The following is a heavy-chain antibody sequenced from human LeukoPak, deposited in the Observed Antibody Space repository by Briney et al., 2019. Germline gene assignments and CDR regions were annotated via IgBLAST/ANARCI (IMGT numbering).Heavy chain of an antibody. CDR3: AREGYCSSTSCYGGAFDI. CDR1: GFTFSSYA. J-gene: IGHJ3*02. V-gene: IGHV3-53*01. D-gene: IGHD2-2*01. CDR2: IYSGGST. Sequence: PGGSLRLSCAASGFTFSSYAMHWVRQAPGKGLEWVSVIYSGGSTYYADSVKGRFTISRDNSKNTLYLQMNSLRAEDTAVYYCAREGYCSSTSCYGGAFDIWGQGTMVTVSS.